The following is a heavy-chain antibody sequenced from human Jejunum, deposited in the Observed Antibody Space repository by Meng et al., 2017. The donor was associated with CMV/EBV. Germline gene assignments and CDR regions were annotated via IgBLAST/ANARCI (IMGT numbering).Heavy chain of an antibody. CDR1: GFTLSDYY. CDR2: ISSSSSST. J-gene: IGHJ4*02. V-gene: IGHV3-11*05. CDR3: ARDGDYIRPDY. Sequence: QVQLVEXXXXXVKPGGXXXLSCAVSGFTLSDYYMSWIRQASVKGLEWVSYISSSSSSTNYAESVKGRFTISRDNAKNSLYLQMNSLRADDTAVYYCARDGDYIRPDYWGQGTLVTVSS. D-gene: IGHD4-11*01.